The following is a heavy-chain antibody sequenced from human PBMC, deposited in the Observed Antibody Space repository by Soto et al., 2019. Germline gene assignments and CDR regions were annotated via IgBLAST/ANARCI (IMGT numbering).Heavy chain of an antibody. Sequence: SETLSLTCTVSGGSISSGDYSWSWIRQPPGKGLEWIGYIYYSGSTYYNPSLKSRVTISVNKSKNQFYLKLSAVTAADSAVYYCARAVQGVYYYYGMDVWGQETTV. CDR2: IYYSGST. D-gene: IGHD2-8*01. J-gene: IGHJ6*02. CDR3: ARAVQGVYYYYGMDV. CDR1: GGSISSGDYS. V-gene: IGHV4-30-4*01.